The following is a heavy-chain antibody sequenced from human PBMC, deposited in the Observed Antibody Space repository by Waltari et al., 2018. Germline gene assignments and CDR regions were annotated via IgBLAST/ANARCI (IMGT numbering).Heavy chain of an antibody. Sequence: QVQLVQSGAEVKKHGASVKVSCKASGYTFTSYYMHWVRQAPGQGLEWMGIINPSGGSTSYAQKFQGRVTMTRDTSTSTVYMELSSLRSEDTAVYYCARGDYDFWSGYTDLDYWGQGTLVTVSS. CDR3: ARGDYDFWSGYTDLDY. V-gene: IGHV1-46*01. J-gene: IGHJ4*02. CDR2: INPSGGST. CDR1: GYTFTSYY. D-gene: IGHD3-3*01.